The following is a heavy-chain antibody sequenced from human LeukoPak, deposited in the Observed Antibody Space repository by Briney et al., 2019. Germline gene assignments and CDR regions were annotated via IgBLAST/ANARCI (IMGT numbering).Heavy chain of an antibody. J-gene: IGHJ6*03. Sequence: SETLSLTCTVSGGSISSYYWSWIRQPPGKGLEWIGYIYYSVSTNYNPSLKSRVTISVATSKNQFSLKLHSVTPADTAVYYCSRSEDTATGGYYYYYYYTDVWGKGTTVTVSS. V-gene: IGHV4-59*01. CDR2: IYYSVST. D-gene: IGHD5-18*01. CDR3: SRSEDTATGGYYYYYYYTDV. CDR1: GGSISSYY.